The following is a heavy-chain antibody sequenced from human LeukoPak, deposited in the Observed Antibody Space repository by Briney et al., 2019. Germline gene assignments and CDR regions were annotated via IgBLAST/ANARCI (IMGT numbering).Heavy chain of an antibody. D-gene: IGHD2-2*01. CDR1: GYTFTSYY. V-gene: IGHV1-69*05. CDR3: ASLSSTSRKIGRWFDP. CDR2: IIPIFGTA. Sequence: GASVKVSCKASGYTFTSYYMHWVRQAPGQGLEWMGGIIPIFGTANYAQKFQGRVTITTDESTSTAYMELSSLRSEDTAVYYCASLSSTSRKIGRWFDPWGQGTLVTVSS. J-gene: IGHJ5*02.